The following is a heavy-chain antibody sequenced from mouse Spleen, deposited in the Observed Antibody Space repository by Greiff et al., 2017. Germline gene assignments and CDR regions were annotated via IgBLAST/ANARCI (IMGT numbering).Heavy chain of an antibody. CDR2: IYPGSGNT. J-gene: IGHJ4*01. CDR3: ARWVVYYAMDY. V-gene: IGHV1-77*01. CDR1: GYTFTDYY. D-gene: IGHD1-1*02. Sequence: VQLVESGAELARPGASVKLSCKASGYTFTDYYINWVKQRTGQGLEWIGEIYPGSGNTYYNEKFKGKATLTADKSSSTAYMQLSSLTSEDSAVYFCARWVVYYAMDYWGQGTSVTVSS.